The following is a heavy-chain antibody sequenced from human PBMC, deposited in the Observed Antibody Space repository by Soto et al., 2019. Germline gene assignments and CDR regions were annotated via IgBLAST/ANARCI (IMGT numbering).Heavy chain of an antibody. CDR1: GFTFSGSS. D-gene: IGHD1-26*01. V-gene: IGHV3-73*02. Sequence: EVQLVESGGGLVQSGGSLKLSCAASGFTFSGSSMHWVRQASGKGLEWVSRIRSKVNSYATAYAASVEGRFIISRDDSKNTTYLQMNSLKTEDTAVYYCTRRGTDRWDSGIGYWGQGTLVTVSS. CDR2: IRSKVNSYAT. J-gene: IGHJ4*02. CDR3: TRRGTDRWDSGIGY.